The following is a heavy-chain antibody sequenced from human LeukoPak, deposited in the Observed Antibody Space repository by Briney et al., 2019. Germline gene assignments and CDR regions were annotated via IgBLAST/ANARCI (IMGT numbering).Heavy chain of an antibody. Sequence: SETLSLTCTVSGGSISGYYWSWIRQPPGKGLEWIGYIYYSGSTNYNPSLKSRVTISVDTSKNQFSLKLSPVTAADTAVYYCARSGYSGYGTANNWFDPWGQGTLVTVSS. J-gene: IGHJ5*02. CDR1: GGSISGYY. V-gene: IGHV4-59*08. CDR2: IYYSGST. D-gene: IGHD5-12*01. CDR3: ARSGYSGYGTANNWFDP.